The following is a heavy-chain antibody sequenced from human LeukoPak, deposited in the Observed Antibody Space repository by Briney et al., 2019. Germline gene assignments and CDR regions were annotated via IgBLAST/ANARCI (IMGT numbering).Heavy chain of an antibody. V-gene: IGHV3-23*01. CDR2: ISGSGGST. D-gene: IGHD3-10*01. J-gene: IGHJ4*02. Sequence: GGSLRLSCAASGFTFSSYAMSWVRQAPGKGLEWVSAISGSGGSTYYADSVKGRFTISRDNSKDTLYLQMNSLRAEDTAVYYCAKDFRGTRIYFDYWGQGTLVTVSS. CDR1: GFTFSSYA. CDR3: AKDFRGTRIYFDY.